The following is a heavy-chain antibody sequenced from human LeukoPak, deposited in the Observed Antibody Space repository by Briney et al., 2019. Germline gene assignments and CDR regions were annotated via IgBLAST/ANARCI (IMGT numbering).Heavy chain of an antibody. CDR1: GFTFSIAW. CDR2: IKSRGDGETR. Sequence: PGGSLRLSCAASGFTFSIAWMSWDRQAPGKGLEWVGRIKSRGDGETRDYAAPVKDRFIISRDDSKNTLYLQMNSLRTEDTAIYYCAAVGEWLSNAFNTWGQGTLVTVSA. V-gene: IGHV3-15*01. CDR3: AAVGEWLSNAFNT. D-gene: IGHD3-3*01. J-gene: IGHJ3*02.